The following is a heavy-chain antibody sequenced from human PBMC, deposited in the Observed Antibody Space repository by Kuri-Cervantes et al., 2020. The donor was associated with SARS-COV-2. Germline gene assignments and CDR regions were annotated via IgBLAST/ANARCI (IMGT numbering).Heavy chain of an antibody. CDR1: GFNFSRTD. V-gene: IGHV3-30*18. CDR2: ISHDGKNK. D-gene: IGHD2-21*01. Sequence: SLKFSCAASGFNFSRTDMHWVRQTPGKGLEWVAVISHDGKNKKCIASGKGRFTISRDNSQNTLYLHMKSLRSEDTAMYYCAKDRVGVQDFWGQGTLVTVSS. J-gene: IGHJ4*02. CDR3: AKDRVGVQDF.